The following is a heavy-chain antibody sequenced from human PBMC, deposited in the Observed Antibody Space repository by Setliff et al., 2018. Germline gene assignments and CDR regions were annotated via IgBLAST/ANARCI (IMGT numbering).Heavy chain of an antibody. J-gene: IGHJ3*02. V-gene: IGHV3-33*01. CDR3: ARSVARFLEWLSLPAGGADAFDI. CDR2: IWYDGSNK. D-gene: IGHD3-3*01. Sequence: QTGGSLRLSCAASGFTFSSYGMHWVRQAPGKGLEWVAVIWYDGSNKYYADSVKGRFTISRDNSKNTLYLQMNSLRAEDTAVYYCARSVARFLEWLSLPAGGADAFDIWGQGTMVTVSS. CDR1: GFTFSSYG.